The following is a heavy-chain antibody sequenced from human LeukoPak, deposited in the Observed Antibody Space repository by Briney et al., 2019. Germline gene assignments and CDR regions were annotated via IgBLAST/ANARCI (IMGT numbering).Heavy chain of an antibody. CDR1: GFGFSGYW. J-gene: IGHJ4*02. Sequence: GGSLRLSCAGSGFGFSGYWMSWVRQVPGKGLEWVANIKQDASERYYADSARGRFTISRDNARNYQYLQMNSLRVEDTAIYYCATDGGPFDHWGQGILVTVSS. D-gene: IGHD3-3*01. CDR2: IKQDASER. V-gene: IGHV3-7*01. CDR3: ATDGGPFDH.